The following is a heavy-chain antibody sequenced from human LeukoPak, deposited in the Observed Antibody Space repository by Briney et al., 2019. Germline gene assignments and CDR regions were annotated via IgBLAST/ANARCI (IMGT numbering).Heavy chain of an antibody. D-gene: IGHD3-22*01. CDR3: ARASYDSSGYPIPRPYYYYGMDV. J-gene: IGHJ6*02. Sequence: GGSLRLSCAASGFTFSGYWMTWVRQAPGKGLEWVANIKQDGSEIYTADSLKGRFTISRDNANNFLHLQMNSLRSEDTAVYYCARASYDSSGYPIPRPYYYYGMDVWGQGTTVTVSS. V-gene: IGHV3-7*03. CDR2: IKQDGSEI. CDR1: GFTFSGYW.